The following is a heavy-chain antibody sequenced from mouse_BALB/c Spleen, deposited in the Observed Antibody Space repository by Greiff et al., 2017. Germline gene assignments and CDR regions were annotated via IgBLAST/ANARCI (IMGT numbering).Heavy chain of an antibody. V-gene: IGHV5-6-5*01. Sequence: EVQLVESGGGLVKPGGSLKLSCAASGFTFSSYAMSWVRQTPEKRLEWVASISSGGSTYYPDGVKGRFTISRDNDRNILYLQMSSLRSEDTAMYYCARGAYYVNYPYYYAMDYWGQGTSVTVSS. CDR1: GFTFSSYA. CDR2: ISSGGST. D-gene: IGHD2-1*01. CDR3: ARGAYYVNYPYYYAMDY. J-gene: IGHJ4*01.